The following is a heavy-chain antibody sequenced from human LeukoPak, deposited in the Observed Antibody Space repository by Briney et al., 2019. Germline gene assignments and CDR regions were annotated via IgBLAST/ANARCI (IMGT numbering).Heavy chain of an antibody. CDR2: ISYDGSNK. CDR1: GFTFSSYA. D-gene: IGHD2-2*01. V-gene: IGHV3-30-3*01. CDR3: ARGDGMVVVPAAGDY. Sequence: GGSLRLSCAASGFTFSSYAMHWVRQAPGKGLEWVAVISYDGSNKYYADSVKGRFTISRDNSKNTLYLQMNSLRAEDTAVYYWARGDGMVVVPAAGDYWGREPWSPSPQ. J-gene: IGHJ4*02.